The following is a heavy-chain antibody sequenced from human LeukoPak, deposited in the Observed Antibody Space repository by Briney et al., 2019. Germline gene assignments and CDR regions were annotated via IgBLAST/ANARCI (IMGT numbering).Heavy chain of an antibody. CDR2: ISSSGGST. CDR3: AKDALNSYCSSTSCYGLAFDI. CDR1: GFTFSSYS. Sequence: GGSLRLSCAASGFTFSSYSMNWVRQAPGKGLEWVSAISSSGGSTHYAESVKGRFTISRDNSKNTLYLQMNSLRAEDTAVYYCAKDALNSYCSSTSCYGLAFDIWGQGTMVTVSS. V-gene: IGHV3-23*01. J-gene: IGHJ3*02. D-gene: IGHD2-2*01.